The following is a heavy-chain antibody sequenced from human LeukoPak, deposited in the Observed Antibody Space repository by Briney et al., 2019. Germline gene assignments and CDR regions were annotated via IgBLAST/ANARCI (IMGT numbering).Heavy chain of an antibody. Sequence: SVKVSCKASGGTFNSYSMSWVRQAPGQGLEWMGRIIPILGIANYAQKFQGRFTITADKSTSTAYMELSSLRSEDTAVYYCASTLVGATTRAFDIWGQGTMVTVSS. CDR3: ASTLVGATTRAFDI. CDR2: IIPILGIA. D-gene: IGHD1-26*01. V-gene: IGHV1-69*02. CDR1: GGTFNSYS. J-gene: IGHJ3*02.